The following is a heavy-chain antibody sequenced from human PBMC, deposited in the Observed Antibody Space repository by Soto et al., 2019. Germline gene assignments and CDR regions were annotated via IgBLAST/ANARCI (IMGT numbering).Heavy chain of an antibody. V-gene: IGHV1-69*13. Sequence: SVKVSCKASGGTFNNYALSWVRQAPGQGLEWMGGIIPIFNSANYAQKFQGRVTITADDSTSTAYMELRSLRPDDTAVYYCAREVTVASYSFVFWGQGTLVTVSS. CDR2: IIPIFNSA. CDR1: GGTFNNYA. D-gene: IGHD5-12*01. J-gene: IGHJ4*02. CDR3: AREVTVASYSFVF.